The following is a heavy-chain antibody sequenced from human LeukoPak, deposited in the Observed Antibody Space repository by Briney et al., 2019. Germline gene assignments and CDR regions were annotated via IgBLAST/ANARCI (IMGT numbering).Heavy chain of an antibody. V-gene: IGHV4-30-2*01. CDR3: ARGRGYSGYDDAFDI. CDR2: IYHSGST. Sequence: SQTLSLTCAVSGGSISSGGYSWSRIRQPPGKGLEWIGYIYHSGSTYYNPSLKSRVTISVDRSKNQFSLKLSSVTAADTAVYYCARGRGYSGYDDAFDIWGQGTMVTVSS. CDR1: GGSISSGGYS. D-gene: IGHD5-12*01. J-gene: IGHJ3*02.